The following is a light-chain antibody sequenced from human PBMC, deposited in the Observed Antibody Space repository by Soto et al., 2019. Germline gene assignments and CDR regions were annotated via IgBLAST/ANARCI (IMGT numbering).Light chain of an antibody. CDR1: HTISRY. V-gene: IGKV1-39*01. CDR3: QQANSFPLT. CDR2: SAS. J-gene: IGKJ4*01. Sequence: DIHMTQSPSTLSASVGDRVTLTCRASHTISRYLNWYQQRPGKAPNLLIYSASSLQSGVPSRFSGSGSGTDFTLTISSLQPEDFATYYCQQANSFPLTFGGGTKVAIK.